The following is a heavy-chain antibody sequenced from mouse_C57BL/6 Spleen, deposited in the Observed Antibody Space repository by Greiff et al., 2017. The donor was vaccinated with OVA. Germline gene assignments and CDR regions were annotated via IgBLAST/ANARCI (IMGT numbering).Heavy chain of an antibody. D-gene: IGHD2-5*01. CDR2: ISSGGSYT. CDR3: ARLGYSNYFDY. CDR1: GFTFSSYG. Sequence: EVQLVESGGDLVKPGGSLKLSCAASGFTFSSYGMSWVRQTPDKRLEWVATISSGGSYTYYPDSVKGRFTISRDNAKNTLYLQMSSLKSEDTAMYYCARLGYSNYFDYWGQGTTLTVSS. V-gene: IGHV5-6*01. J-gene: IGHJ2*01.